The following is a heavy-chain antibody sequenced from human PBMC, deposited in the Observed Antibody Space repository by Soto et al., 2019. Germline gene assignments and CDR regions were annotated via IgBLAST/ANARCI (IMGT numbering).Heavy chain of an antibody. J-gene: IGHJ3*02. CDR1: GGSFSGYY. CDR2: INHSGST. V-gene: IGHV4-34*01. D-gene: IGHD3-22*01. CDR3: ASPTYYDSSGYYVRAFDI. Sequence: PSETLSLTCAVYGGSFSGYYWSWIRQPPGKGLEWIGEINHSGSTNYNPSLKSRVTISVDTSKNQFSLKLSSVTAADTAVYHCASPTYYDSSGYYVRAFDIWGQGTMVTVSS.